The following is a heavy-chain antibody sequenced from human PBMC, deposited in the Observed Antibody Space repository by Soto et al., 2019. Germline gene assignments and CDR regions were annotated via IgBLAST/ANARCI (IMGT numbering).Heavy chain of an antibody. Sequence: GGSVKVSCKASGGTFSSYAISWVRQAPGQGLEWMGGIIPIFGTANYAQKFQGRVTITADESTSTAYMELSSLRSEDTAVYYCARESIAAADYYYYYGMDVWGQGTTVTVSS. V-gene: IGHV1-69*13. CDR2: IIPIFGTA. CDR1: GGTFSSYA. D-gene: IGHD6-13*01. J-gene: IGHJ6*02. CDR3: ARESIAAADYYYYYGMDV.